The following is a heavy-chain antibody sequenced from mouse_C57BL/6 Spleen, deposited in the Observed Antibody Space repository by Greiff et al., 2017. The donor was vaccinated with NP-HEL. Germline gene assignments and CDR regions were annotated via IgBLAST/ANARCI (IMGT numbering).Heavy chain of an antibody. V-gene: IGHV2-6-1*01. D-gene: IGHD2-3*01. CDR1: GFSLTSYG. CDR3: AIHDGYPYYAMDY. Sequence: VQRVESGPGLVAPSQSLSITCTVSGFSLTSYGVHWVRQPPGKGLEWLVVIWSDGSTTYNSALKSRLSISKDNSKSQVFLKMNSLQTDDPAMYYCAIHDGYPYYAMDYWGQGTSVTVSS. CDR2: IWSDGST. J-gene: IGHJ4*01.